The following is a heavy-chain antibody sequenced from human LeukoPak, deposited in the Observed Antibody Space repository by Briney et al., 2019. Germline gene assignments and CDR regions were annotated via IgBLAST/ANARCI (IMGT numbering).Heavy chain of an antibody. J-gene: IGHJ3*02. CDR2: ISYDGSNK. V-gene: IGHV3-30*18. CDR3: AKDCYGYAFDI. Sequence: PGRSLRLSCAASGFTFDDYAMHWVRQAPGKGLEWVAVISYDGSNKYYADSVKGRFTISRDNSKNTLYLQMNSLRAEDTAVYYCAKDCYGYAFDIWGQGTMVTVSS. D-gene: IGHD2-2*01. CDR1: GFTFDDYA.